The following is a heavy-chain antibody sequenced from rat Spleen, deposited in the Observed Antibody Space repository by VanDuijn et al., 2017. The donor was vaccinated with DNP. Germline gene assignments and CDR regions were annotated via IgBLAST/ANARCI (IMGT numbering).Heavy chain of an antibody. J-gene: IGHJ2*01. Sequence: EVQLVESGGGPVQPGRSLKVSCVASGFIFSNYWMTWIRQAPGKGLEWVASITKTGDSTYYSDSVKGRFSISRDNAKSTLYLQVNSLRSEDTATYYCTSNPHIRTAAPFDYWGQGVMVTVSS. CDR3: TSNPHIRTAAPFDY. V-gene: IGHV5-31*01. D-gene: IGHD3-8*01. CDR2: ITKTGDST. CDR1: GFIFSNYW.